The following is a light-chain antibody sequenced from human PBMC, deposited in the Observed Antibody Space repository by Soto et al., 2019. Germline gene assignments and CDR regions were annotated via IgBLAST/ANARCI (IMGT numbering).Light chain of an antibody. Sequence: QSVLTQSPSASASLGASVKLTCTLSSGHSTYAIAWHQQQSEKGPRYLMIVNTDGSHTKGDGIPDRFSGSSSGAERYLIISGLQSEDDADYYCQAWGPGVVFGGGTKLTVL. V-gene: IGLV4-69*01. CDR2: VNTDGSH. CDR3: QAWGPGVV. J-gene: IGLJ2*01. CDR1: SGHSTYA.